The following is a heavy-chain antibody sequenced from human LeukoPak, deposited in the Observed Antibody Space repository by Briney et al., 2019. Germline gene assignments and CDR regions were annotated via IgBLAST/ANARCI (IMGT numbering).Heavy chain of an antibody. D-gene: IGHD6-13*01. V-gene: IGHV4-31*03. CDR3: ARDRSSSSFYYGMDV. CDR1: GGSISSGCYY. Sequence: SETLSLTCTVSGGSISSGCYYWSWIRQHPGKGLEWIVYIYYSGSTYYNPSLKSRVTISVDTSKNQFSLKVSSVTAADAAVYYCARDRSSSSFYYGMDVWGQGTTVTVSS. J-gene: IGHJ6*02. CDR2: IYYSGST.